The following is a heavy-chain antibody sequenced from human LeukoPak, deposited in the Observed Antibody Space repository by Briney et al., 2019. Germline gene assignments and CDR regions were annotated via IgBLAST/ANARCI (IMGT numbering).Heavy chain of an antibody. CDR3: ARGGNYFGSGTYPFPLDI. D-gene: IGHD3-10*01. CDR2: IGTGGDI. J-gene: IGHJ3*02. CDR1: GFTFRNHD. V-gene: IGHV3-13*01. Sequence: GGSLRLSCAASGFTFRNHDMHWVRQAPGKGLEWVSAIGTGGDIYYDASVKGRFTISRENARSSLYLQMDSLRVGDTAVYYCARGGNYFGSGTYPFPLDIWGQGTMVTVSS.